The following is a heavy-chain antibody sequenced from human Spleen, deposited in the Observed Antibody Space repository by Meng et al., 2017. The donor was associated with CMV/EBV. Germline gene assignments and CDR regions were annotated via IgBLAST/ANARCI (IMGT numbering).Heavy chain of an antibody. CDR1: GFTFSSYA. D-gene: IGHD3-22*01. J-gene: IGHJ4*02. V-gene: IGHV3-30*04. CDR2: ISYDGSNK. CDR3: ARDWARWYYDSSGSPDY. Sequence: GESLKISCAASGFTFSSYAMHWVRQAPGKGLEWVAVISYDGSNKYYADSVKGRFTISRDNSKNTLYLQMNSLRAEDTAVYYCARDWARWYYDSSGSPDYWGQGTLVTVS.